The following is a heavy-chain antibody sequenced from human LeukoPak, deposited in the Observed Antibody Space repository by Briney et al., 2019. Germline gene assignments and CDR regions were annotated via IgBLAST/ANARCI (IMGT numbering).Heavy chain of an antibody. J-gene: IGHJ4*02. CDR1: GYTFADHG. V-gene: IGHV3-74*01. CDR2: INSDGSST. D-gene: IGHD6-19*01. Sequence: GGSLRLSCAGSGYTFADHGMSWVRQAPGKGLVWVSRINSDGSSTSYADSVKGRFTISRDNAKNTLYLQMNSLRAEDTAVYYCASLCIAVAGTGCSGYWGQGTLVTVSS. CDR3: ASLCIAVAGTGCSGY.